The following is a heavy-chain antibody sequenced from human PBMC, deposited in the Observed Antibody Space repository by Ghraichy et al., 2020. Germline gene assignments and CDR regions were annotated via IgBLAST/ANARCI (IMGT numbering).Heavy chain of an antibody. CDR2: ISSSSSYI. Sequence: GGSLRLSCAASGFTFSSYSMNWVRQAPGKGLEWVSSISSSSSYIYYADSVKGRFTISRDNAKNSLYLQMNSLRAEDTAVYYCARDETSPYYYYYYGMDVWGQGTTVTVSS. V-gene: IGHV3-21*01. J-gene: IGHJ6*02. CDR1: GFTFSSYS. CDR3: ARDETSPYYYYYYGMDV.